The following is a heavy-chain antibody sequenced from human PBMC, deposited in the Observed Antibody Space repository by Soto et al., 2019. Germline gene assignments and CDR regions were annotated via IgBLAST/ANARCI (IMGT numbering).Heavy chain of an antibody. CDR2: IYSGGST. Sequence: EVQLVESGGGLVKPGGSLRLSCAASGFTVSSNYMSWVRQAPGKGLEWVSVIYSGGSTYYADSVKGRFTISRDNSKNTLYLQMNSLRAEDTAVYYCARDSVVPAALDAFDIWGQRTMVTVSS. CDR3: ARDSVVPAALDAFDI. D-gene: IGHD2-2*01. CDR1: GFTVSSNY. V-gene: IGHV3-53*01. J-gene: IGHJ3*02.